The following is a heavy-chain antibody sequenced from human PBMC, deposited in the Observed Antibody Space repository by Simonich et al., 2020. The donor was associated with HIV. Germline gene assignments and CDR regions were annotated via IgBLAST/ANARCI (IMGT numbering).Heavy chain of an antibody. V-gene: IGHV3-30*07. CDR2: ISSDGSNK. CDR1: GFTFSSYA. D-gene: IGHD3-16*01. J-gene: IGHJ4*02. Sequence: QVQLVESGGGVVQPGRSLRLSCAASGFTFSSYAMQWVRQAPGKGLEGVAVISSDGSNKYYADSVKGRFTISRDNSKNTLYLQMNSLRAEDTAVYYCASGGSISSVWADDYWGQGTLVTVSS. CDR3: ASGGSISSVWADDY.